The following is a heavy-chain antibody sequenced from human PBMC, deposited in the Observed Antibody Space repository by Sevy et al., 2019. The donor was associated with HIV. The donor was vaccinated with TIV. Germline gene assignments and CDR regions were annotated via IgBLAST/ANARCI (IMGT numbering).Heavy chain of an antibody. CDR2: IDSDGTST. CDR3: SRDPSTTVNLG. Sequence: GGSLRLSCAASRFTFSSYWMHWVRQAPGKGLVWVSRIDSDGTSTSYADSVKGRFTISRDNAKNTLYLQMNSLRAEDTAVYYCSRDPSTTVNLGWGHGTLVTVSS. J-gene: IGHJ4*01. CDR1: RFTFSSYW. V-gene: IGHV3-74*01. D-gene: IGHD4-17*01.